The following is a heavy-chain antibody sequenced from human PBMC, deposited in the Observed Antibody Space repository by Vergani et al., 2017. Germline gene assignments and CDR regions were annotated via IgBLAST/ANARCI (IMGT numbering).Heavy chain of an antibody. CDR3: ARDLAYCHEGSCAL. Sequence: VQLLESGGSLKQPGGSLRLSCVASGFTFNRYGMQWVRQAPGKGLEWVAYVLFDGSNEYYADSVKGRFIVSRDNSNDALYLQMNSLRTDDTAVYYCARDLAYCHEGSCALWGQGSVVTVSS. CDR2: VLFDGSNE. CDR1: GFTFNRYG. D-gene: IGHD2-15*01. V-gene: IGHV3-30*02. J-gene: IGHJ4*02.